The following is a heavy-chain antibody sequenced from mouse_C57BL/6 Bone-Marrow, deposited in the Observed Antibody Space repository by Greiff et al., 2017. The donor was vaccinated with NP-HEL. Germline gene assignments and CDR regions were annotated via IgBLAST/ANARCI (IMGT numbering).Heavy chain of an antibody. Sequence: VQLQQSGAELARPGASVKLSCKASGYTFTSYGISWVKQRTGQGLEWIGEIYPRSGNTYYNEKFKGKATLTADKSSSTAYMELRSLTSEDSAVYFCARYIAAQFLFDYWGKGTTLTVSS. V-gene: IGHV1-81*01. J-gene: IGHJ2*01. D-gene: IGHD1-3*01. CDR2: IYPRSGNT. CDR3: ARYIAAQFLFDY. CDR1: GYTFTSYG.